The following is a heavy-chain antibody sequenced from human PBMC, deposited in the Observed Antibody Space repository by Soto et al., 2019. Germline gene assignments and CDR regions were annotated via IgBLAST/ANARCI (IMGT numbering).Heavy chain of an antibody. V-gene: IGHV3-21*01. Sequence: PGGSLRLSCAASGFTFSSYSMNWVRQAPGKGLEWVSSISSSSSYIYYADSVKGRFTISRDNAKNSLYLQMNSLRAEDTAVYYCARSPQAAGLYYYYYYMDVWGKGTTVTVSS. J-gene: IGHJ6*03. D-gene: IGHD6-13*01. CDR1: GFTFSSYS. CDR2: ISSSSSYI. CDR3: ARSPQAAGLYYYYYYMDV.